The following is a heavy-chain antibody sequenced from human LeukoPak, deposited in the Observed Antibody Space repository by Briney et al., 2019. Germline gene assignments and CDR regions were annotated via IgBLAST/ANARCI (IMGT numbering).Heavy chain of an antibody. Sequence: GGSLRLSCAASGFTVSSNYMSWVRQAPGKGLEWVSAISGSGGSTYYADSVKGRFTISRDNSKNTLYLQMNSLRAEDTAVYYCAFRRDGYTIGDYWGQGTLVTVSS. CDR3: AFRRDGYTIGDY. CDR2: ISGSGGST. V-gene: IGHV3-23*01. CDR1: GFTVSSNY. J-gene: IGHJ4*02. D-gene: IGHD5-24*01.